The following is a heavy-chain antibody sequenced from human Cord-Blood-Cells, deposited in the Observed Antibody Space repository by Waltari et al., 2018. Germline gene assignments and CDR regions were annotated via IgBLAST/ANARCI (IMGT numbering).Heavy chain of an antibody. V-gene: IGHV3-7*01. D-gene: IGHD1-26*01. CDR1: GFTFSSYW. CDR2: IKQDGSEK. J-gene: IGHJ3*02. Sequence: EVQLVESGGGLVQPGGSLRPPCAASGFTFSSYWMRWFCQAPGKGLEWVANIKQDGSEKYYVDSVKGRFTISRDNAKNSLYLQMNSLRAEDTAVYYCARDRVGADAFDIWGQGTMVTVSS. CDR3: ARDRVGADAFDI.